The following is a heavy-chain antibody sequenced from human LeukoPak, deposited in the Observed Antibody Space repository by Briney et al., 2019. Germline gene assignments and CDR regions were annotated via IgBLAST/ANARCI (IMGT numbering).Heavy chain of an antibody. J-gene: IGHJ4*02. Sequence: PGGSLRLSCAASGFIFSSYGIHWVRQPPGKGLEWVAFIRSDGSDTYSAASVKGRFTISRDNSKNTLWLQMNSLRAEDTAVYYCAKHDSSSDFWGQGTLVTVSS. CDR3: AKHDSSSDF. CDR1: GFIFSSYG. D-gene: IGHD3-22*01. CDR2: IRSDGSDT. V-gene: IGHV3-30*02.